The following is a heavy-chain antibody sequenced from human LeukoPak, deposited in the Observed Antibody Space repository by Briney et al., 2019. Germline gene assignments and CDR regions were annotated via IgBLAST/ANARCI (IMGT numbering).Heavy chain of an antibody. V-gene: IGHV3-30*04. CDR1: GFTFSSYA. CDR2: ISYDGSNK. CDR3: AKDGGDDYGDDRRFDY. D-gene: IGHD4-17*01. Sequence: PGRSLRLSCAASGFTFSSYAMHWVRQAPGKGLEWVAVISYDGSNKYYADSVKGRFTISRDNSKNTLYLQMNSLRAEDTAVYYCAKDGGDDYGDDRRFDYWGQGTLVTVSS. J-gene: IGHJ4*02.